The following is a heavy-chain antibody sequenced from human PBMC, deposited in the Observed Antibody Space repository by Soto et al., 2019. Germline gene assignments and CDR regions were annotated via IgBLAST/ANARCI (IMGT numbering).Heavy chain of an antibody. D-gene: IGHD3-9*01. V-gene: IGHV4-39*01. CDR1: GGSISSSSYY. CDR2: IYYSGST. CDR3: ARVYYDILPGYRLGY. Sequence: SETLSLTCTVSGGSISSSSYYWGWIRQPPGEGLEWIGSIYYSGSTYYNPSLKSRVTISVDTSKNQFSLKLSSVTAADTAVYYCARVYYDILPGYRLGYWGKGTLVTVCS. J-gene: IGHJ4*02.